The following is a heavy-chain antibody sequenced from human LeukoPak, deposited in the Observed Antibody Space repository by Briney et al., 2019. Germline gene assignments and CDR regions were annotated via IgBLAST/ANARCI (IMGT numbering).Heavy chain of an antibody. J-gene: IGHJ4*02. V-gene: IGHV4-38-2*02. CDR1: GYSISSGYY. CDR2: IYHSGST. CDR3: ARRFVDSSSLDY. Sequence: SETLSLTCTVSGYSISSGYYWGWIRQPPGKGLEWIGSIYHSGSTYYNPSLKSRVTISVDTSKNQFSLKLSSVTAADTAVYYCARRFVDSSSLDYWGQGTLVTVSS. D-gene: IGHD6-6*01.